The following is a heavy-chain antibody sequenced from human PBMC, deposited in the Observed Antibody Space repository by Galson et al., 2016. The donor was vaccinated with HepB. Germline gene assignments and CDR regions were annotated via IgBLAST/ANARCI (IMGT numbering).Heavy chain of an antibody. V-gene: IGHV3-7*03. CDR3: ARGRYCSGGRCYQDY. J-gene: IGHJ4*02. CDR1: GSIFSGYW. Sequence: SLRLSCAVSGSIFSGYWMSWVRQAPGEGLEWVTDINPDGSQKYYVDSVRGRFTISRDNAKNSLFLYMNNVRADDTALYYCARGRYCSGGRCYQDYWGQGTLVTVSS. D-gene: IGHD2-15*01. CDR2: INPDGSQK.